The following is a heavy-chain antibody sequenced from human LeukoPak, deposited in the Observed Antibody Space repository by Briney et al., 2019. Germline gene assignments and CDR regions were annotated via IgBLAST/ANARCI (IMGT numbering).Heavy chain of an antibody. CDR2: ISYDGSNK. V-gene: IGHV3-30*18. CDR3: GKGSGRKVYSSSWDDLDC. J-gene: IGHJ4*02. CDR1: GFTFSSYG. Sequence: PGGSLRLSCAASGFTFSSYGMHWVRQAPGKGLEWVAVISYDGSNKYFADSVKGRFTISIDNSKNTLYLQMNSLRAEDTAVYYCGKGSGRKVYSSSWDDLDCWGQGTLVTVSS. D-gene: IGHD6-13*01.